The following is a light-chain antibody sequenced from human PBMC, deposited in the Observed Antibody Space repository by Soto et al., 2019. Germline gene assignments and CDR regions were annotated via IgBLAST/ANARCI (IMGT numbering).Light chain of an antibody. J-gene: IGLJ2*01. V-gene: IGLV3-1*01. CDR3: QAWDSGTVV. CDR2: EDT. Sequence: SSELTKPPSVSVSPGQTANITCSGNTLGSKFVFWHQQKAGQSPMVVIYEDTKRPSGIPERFSGSNSGNTATLTISGTQAMDEADFYCQAWDSGTVVFGGGTKLTVL. CDR1: TLGSKF.